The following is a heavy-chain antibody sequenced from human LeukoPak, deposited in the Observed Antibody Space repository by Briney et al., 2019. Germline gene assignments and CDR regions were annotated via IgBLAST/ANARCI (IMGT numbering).Heavy chain of an antibody. CDR1: GGSISSSSYY. CDR3: ARLNTAEALYYYDSSGYYRCFDY. D-gene: IGHD3-22*01. Sequence: SETLSLTCTVSGGSISSSSYYWGWIRQPPGKGLEWIGSIYYSGSTYYNPSLKSRVTISVDTSKNQFSLKLSSVTAADTAVYYCARLNTAEALYYYDSSGYYRCFDYWGQGTLVTVSS. V-gene: IGHV4-39*01. CDR2: IYYSGST. J-gene: IGHJ4*02.